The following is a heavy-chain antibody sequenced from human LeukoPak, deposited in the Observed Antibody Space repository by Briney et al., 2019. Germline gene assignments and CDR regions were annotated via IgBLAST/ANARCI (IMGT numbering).Heavy chain of an antibody. D-gene: IGHD2-15*01. Sequence: GASVTVSCTASGYTFTTYAMHWVRQAPGQRLECMGWINAGNGNTKYSQKFQARVTITRDTSASTAYMELSSLRSEDTAVYYCARDPIGSRWPYYFDYWGQGTLVTVSS. CDR2: INAGNGNT. V-gene: IGHV1-3*01. CDR1: GYTFTTYA. J-gene: IGHJ4*02. CDR3: ARDPIGSRWPYYFDY.